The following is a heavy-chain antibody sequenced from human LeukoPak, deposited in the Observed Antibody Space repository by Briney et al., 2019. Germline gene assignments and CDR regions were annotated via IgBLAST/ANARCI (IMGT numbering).Heavy chain of an antibody. CDR1: GGSFSGYY. CDR3: ARGHTRITMIRGSKSAYYFDY. V-gene: IGHV4-34*01. D-gene: IGHD3-10*01. CDR2: INQSGST. Sequence: PSETLSLTCAVYGGSFSGYYWSWIRQPPGKGLEWMGEINQSGSTNHNSSLKSRVTISVDTSKNQFSLKLNSVTAADTAVYYCARGHTRITMIRGSKSAYYFDYWGQGTLVTVSS. J-gene: IGHJ4*02.